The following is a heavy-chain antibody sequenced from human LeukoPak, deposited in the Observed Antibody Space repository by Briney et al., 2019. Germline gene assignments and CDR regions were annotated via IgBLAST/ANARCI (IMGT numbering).Heavy chain of an antibody. V-gene: IGHV4-4*07. Sequence: SETLSLTCTVSGGSISSYYWSWVRQPAGKGLEWIGRIYISGITNYNPSLKSRLTMSLDTSENQFSLNLSSVTAADTAMYYCARNDLDCWGRGTLVTVSS. J-gene: IGHJ4*02. CDR1: GGSISSYY. CDR2: IYISGIT. D-gene: IGHD3-16*01. CDR3: ARNDLDC.